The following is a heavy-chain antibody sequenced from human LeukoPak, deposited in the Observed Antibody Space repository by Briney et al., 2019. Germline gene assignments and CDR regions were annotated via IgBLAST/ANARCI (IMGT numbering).Heavy chain of an antibody. D-gene: IGHD3-10*01. J-gene: IGHJ4*02. Sequence: ASVKVSCKASGYIFTDYYVHWVRQAPGQGPEWMGWINPNTGATNYAQKFQGRVTMTRDTSISTAYMELGRRNSDDTAVYYCARALAPRGLMGYWGQGTLVTVSS. CDR2: INPNTGAT. CDR3: ARALAPRGLMGY. CDR1: GYIFTDYY. V-gene: IGHV1-2*02.